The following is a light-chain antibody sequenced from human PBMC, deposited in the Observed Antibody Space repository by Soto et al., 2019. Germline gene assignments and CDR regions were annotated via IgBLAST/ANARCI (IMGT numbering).Light chain of an antibody. V-gene: IGLV2-11*01. CDR1: SSDIGGYNY. CDR2: DVS. Sequence: QSVLTQPRSVSGSPGQSVTISCTGTSSDIGGYNYVSWYQQHPGKAPKLMIYDVSKRPSGVPDRFSGSKSGNTASLTISGLQAEDEAAYYCCSYAGSYTYVFGTGTQLTVL. CDR3: CSYAGSYTYV. J-gene: IGLJ1*01.